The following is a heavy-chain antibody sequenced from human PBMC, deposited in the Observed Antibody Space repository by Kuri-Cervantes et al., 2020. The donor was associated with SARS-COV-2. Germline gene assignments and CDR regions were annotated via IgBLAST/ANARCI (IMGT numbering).Heavy chain of an antibody. CDR3: ARLWFGEYYEGDWFDP. V-gene: IGHV4-59*01. J-gene: IGHJ5*02. Sequence: GSLRLSCTVSGGSISSYYWSWIRQPPGKGLEWIGYIYYSGSTNYNPSLKSRVTISVDTSKNQFSLKLSSVTAADTAVYYGARLWFGEYYEGDWFDPWGQGTLVTVSS. CDR2: IYYSGST. CDR1: GGSISSYY. D-gene: IGHD3-10*01.